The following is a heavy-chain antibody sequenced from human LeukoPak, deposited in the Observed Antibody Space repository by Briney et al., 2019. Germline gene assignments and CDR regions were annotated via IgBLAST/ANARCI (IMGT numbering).Heavy chain of an antibody. Sequence: GGSLRLSCAASGFTLNDFYMSWIRQAPGKGLEWVSDIGSSDNIISYADSVKGRFTISRDIAKNSLYLQVNSLRVEDTAVYYCAREVVAGTFDSWGQGTLVTVLS. CDR1: GFTLNDFY. CDR2: IGSSDNII. V-gene: IGHV3-11*01. D-gene: IGHD6-19*01. J-gene: IGHJ4*02. CDR3: AREVVAGTFDS.